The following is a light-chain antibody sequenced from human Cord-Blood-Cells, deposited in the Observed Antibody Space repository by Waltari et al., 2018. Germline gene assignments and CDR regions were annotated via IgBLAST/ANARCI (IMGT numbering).Light chain of an antibody. V-gene: IGLV3-1*01. CDR2: QDS. Sequence: SYELTQPPSVSVSPGQTASITCSGDKLGDNYACWYQQKPGHSPVLVIYQDSKRPSGIPGRFSGSNSGNTATRTISGTQAMDEADYYCQAWDSSTAVFGGGTKLTVL. CDR3: QAWDSSTAV. CDR1: KLGDNY. J-gene: IGLJ2*01.